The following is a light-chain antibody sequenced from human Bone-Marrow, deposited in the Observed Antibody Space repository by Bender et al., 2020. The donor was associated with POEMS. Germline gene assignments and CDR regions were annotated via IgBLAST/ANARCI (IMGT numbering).Light chain of an antibody. J-gene: IGLJ2*01. CDR3: TSYSSSHSLV. CDR1: SSDIGGYNY. Sequence: QSALTQPASVSGSPGQSITISCTGTSSDIGGYNYVSWYQQRPDKAPKLVIYDVINRPSGVSNRFSGSKSDNTASLTISGLRTEDEADYYCTSYSSSHSLVFGGGTKVTVL. CDR2: DVI. V-gene: IGLV2-14*01.